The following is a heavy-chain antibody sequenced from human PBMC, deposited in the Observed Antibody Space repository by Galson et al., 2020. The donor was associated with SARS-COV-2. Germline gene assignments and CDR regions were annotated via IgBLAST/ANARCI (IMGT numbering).Heavy chain of an antibody. CDR3: ARVRRDTNKQKLQARYYFDY. Sequence: SETLSLTCAVYGGSFSGYYWSWIRQPPGKGLEWIGEINHSGSTNYNPSLKSRVTISVDTSKNQFSLKLSSVTAADTAVYYCARVRRDTNKQKLQARYYFDYWGQGTLVTVSS. CDR1: GGSFSGYY. CDR2: INHSGST. V-gene: IGHV4-34*01. J-gene: IGHJ4*02. D-gene: IGHD4-4*01.